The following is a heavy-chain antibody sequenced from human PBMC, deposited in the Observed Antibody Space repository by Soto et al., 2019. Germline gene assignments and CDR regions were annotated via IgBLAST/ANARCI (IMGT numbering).Heavy chain of an antibody. CDR2: ISYDGSNK. CDR1: GFTFSSYG. D-gene: IGHD2-2*01. Sequence: QVQLVESGGGVVQPGRSLRLSCAASGFTFSSYGMHWVRQAPGKGLEWVAVISYDGSNKYYADSVKGRFTISRDNSKNTLYLQMNSLRAEDTAVYYCAKDRLYCSSTSCYRNFYYYYGMDVWGQGTTVTGSS. CDR3: AKDRLYCSSTSCYRNFYYYYGMDV. J-gene: IGHJ6*02. V-gene: IGHV3-30*18.